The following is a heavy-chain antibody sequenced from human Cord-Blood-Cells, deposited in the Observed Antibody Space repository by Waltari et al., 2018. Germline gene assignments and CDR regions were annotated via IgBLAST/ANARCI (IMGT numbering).Heavy chain of an antibody. D-gene: IGHD3-3*01. V-gene: IGHV1-24*01. CDR3: ATGYYDFWSGFTTNWFDP. CDR1: GYTLTELS. CDR2: FDPEDGET. J-gene: IGHJ5*02. Sequence: QVQLVQSGAEVKKPGASVKVSCQVSGYTLTELSMHWVRQAPGKGLEWMGGFDPEDGETIYAQKFQGRVTMTEDTSTDTAYMELSSLRSEDTAVYYCATGYYDFWSGFTTNWFDPWGQGTLVTVSS.